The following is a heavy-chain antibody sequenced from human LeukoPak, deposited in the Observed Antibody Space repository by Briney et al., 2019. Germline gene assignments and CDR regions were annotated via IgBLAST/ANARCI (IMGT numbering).Heavy chain of an antibody. J-gene: IGHJ4*02. D-gene: IGHD2-15*01. CDR2: ISGSGRGGST. CDR1: GFTFSSYG. Sequence: GGSLRLSCAASGFTFSSYGMSWVRQAPGKGLEWVSAISGSGRGGSTYYADSVKGRFIISRDNSKYTLYLQMISLRAEDTAVYYCAKSGLNRFDYWGQGTLVTVSS. CDR3: AKSGLNRFDY. V-gene: IGHV3-23*01.